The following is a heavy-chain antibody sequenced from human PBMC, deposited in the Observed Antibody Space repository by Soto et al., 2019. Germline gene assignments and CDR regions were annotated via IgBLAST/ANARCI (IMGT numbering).Heavy chain of an antibody. J-gene: IGHJ4*02. V-gene: IGHV3-30*04. D-gene: IGHD3-16*02. CDR2: ISYDGSNK. CDR1: GFTFSSYA. Sequence: GGSLRLSCAASGFTFSSYAMHWVRQAPGKGLEWVAVISYDGSNKYYADSVKGRFTIARDNSKNTLYLQRNSLRAEDTAVYYCARDWGAFGGVIAYYFDYWGQGTLVTVSS. CDR3: ARDWGAFGGVIAYYFDY.